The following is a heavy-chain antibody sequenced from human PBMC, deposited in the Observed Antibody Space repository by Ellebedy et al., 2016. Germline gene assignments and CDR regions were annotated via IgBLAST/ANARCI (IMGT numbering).Heavy chain of an antibody. V-gene: IGHV4-59*01. CDR3: ARGQWQGT. Sequence: SETLSLTXSVSGGSMSPYYWNWIRQPPGMGLEWLGCIYHTGGTNYNPSLESRITISLDTSKNQFSLRLTSVTAADTAVYYCARGQWQGTWGQGTLVTVSS. CDR2: IYHTGGT. CDR1: GGSMSPYY. D-gene: IGHD6-19*01. J-gene: IGHJ4*02.